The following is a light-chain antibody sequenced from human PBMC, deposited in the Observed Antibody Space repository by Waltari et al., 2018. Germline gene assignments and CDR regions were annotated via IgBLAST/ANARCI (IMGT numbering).Light chain of an antibody. Sequence: QSALTQPASVSGSPGQSITIPCTGTSSDVGSYDLVSWYQQHPGKAPKLMIYGVNERPSRVSNRLSGSKSGNTASLTISGLQAEDEADYYCCSYAGVDTFYVFGTGTKVTVL. CDR2: GVN. V-gene: IGLV2-23*02. CDR1: SSDVGSYDL. CDR3: CSYAGVDTFYV. J-gene: IGLJ1*01.